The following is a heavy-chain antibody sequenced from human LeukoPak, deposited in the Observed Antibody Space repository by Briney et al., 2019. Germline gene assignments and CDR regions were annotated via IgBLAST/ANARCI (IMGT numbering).Heavy chain of an antibody. D-gene: IGHD6-13*01. V-gene: IGHV3-30*18. CDR1: GFTFSSYG. J-gene: IGHJ4*02. CDR2: ISYDGSNK. CDR3: AKGGYSSSWYGVSGY. Sequence: GRSLRLSCAASGFTFSSYGMHWVRQPPGKGLEWVAVISYDGSNKYYADSVKGRFTISRDNSKDTLYLQMNSLRAEDTAVYYCAKGGYSSSWYGVSGYWGQGTLVTVSS.